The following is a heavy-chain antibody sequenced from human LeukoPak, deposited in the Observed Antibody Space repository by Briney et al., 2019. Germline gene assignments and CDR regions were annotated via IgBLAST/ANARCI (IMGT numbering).Heavy chain of an antibody. CDR3: ARDYTSGSCDY. D-gene: IGHD3-10*01. V-gene: IGHV3-30-3*01. J-gene: IGHJ4*02. Sequence: GRSLRLSCAASGFTFSSYAMHWVRQAPGKGLEWVAVISYDGSNKYYADSVKGRFTISRDNSKNTLYLQMNSLRAEDTAVHYCARDYTSGSCDYWGQGTLVTVSS. CDR2: ISYDGSNK. CDR1: GFTFSSYA.